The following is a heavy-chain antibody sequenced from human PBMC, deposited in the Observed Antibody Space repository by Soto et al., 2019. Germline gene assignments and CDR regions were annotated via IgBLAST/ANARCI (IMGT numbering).Heavy chain of an antibody. V-gene: IGHV3-23*01. CDR1: GFTFSSYA. J-gene: IGHJ6*02. D-gene: IGHD3-22*01. Sequence: EVQLLESGGGLVQPGGSLRLSCAASGFTFSSYAMTWVRQAPGKGLEWVSALSGSGVSTYYADSAKGRFTISRDNSKNSLYLQRNSLRAEDTAVYYCAKGGGSKDYYDTSGYYLYYYYAMDVWGQGTTVTVSS. CDR2: LSGSGVST. CDR3: AKGGGSKDYYDTSGYYLYYYYAMDV.